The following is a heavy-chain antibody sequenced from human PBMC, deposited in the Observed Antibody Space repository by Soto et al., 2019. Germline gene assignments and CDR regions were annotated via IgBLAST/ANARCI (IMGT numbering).Heavy chain of an antibody. Sequence: ASVKVSCKASGYTFTSYGISWVRQAPGQGLEWMGWISAYNGNTNYAQKLQGRVTMTTDTSTSTAYMELRSLRSDDTAVYYCARVSRRTVAGTPLGYWGQGTLVTVSS. CDR1: GYTFTSYG. D-gene: IGHD6-19*01. CDR2: ISAYNGNT. CDR3: ARVSRRTVAGTPLGY. V-gene: IGHV1-18*01. J-gene: IGHJ4*02.